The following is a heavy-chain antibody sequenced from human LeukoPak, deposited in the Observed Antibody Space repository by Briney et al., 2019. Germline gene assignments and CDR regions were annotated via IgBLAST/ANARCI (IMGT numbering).Heavy chain of an antibody. CDR3: ARGPNDFWSGYYNWFDP. J-gene: IGHJ5*02. CDR2: INHSGST. D-gene: IGHD3-3*01. CDR1: GGSFSGYY. V-gene: IGHV4-34*01. Sequence: SETLSLTCAVYGGSFSGYYWSWIRQPPGKGLEWIGEINHSGSTNCNPSLKSRVTISVDTSKNQFSLKLSSVTAADTAVYYCARGPNDFWSGYYNWFDPWGQGTLVTVSS.